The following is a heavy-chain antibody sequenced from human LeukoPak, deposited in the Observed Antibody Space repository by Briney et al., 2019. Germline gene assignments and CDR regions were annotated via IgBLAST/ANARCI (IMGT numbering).Heavy chain of an antibody. V-gene: IGHV3-30-3*01. CDR2: ISYDGSKK. D-gene: IGHD4-17*01. CDR1: KFTFSSYA. CDR3: ARDHDYGDYRPDY. Sequence: PGSSLRLSCAASKFTFSSYAMHWVRQAPGKGLEWVAVISYDGSKKYYADSVKGRFTISRDNSKNTLYLQMNSLRGEDTAVYYCARDHDYGDYRPDYWGQGTLVTVSS. J-gene: IGHJ4*02.